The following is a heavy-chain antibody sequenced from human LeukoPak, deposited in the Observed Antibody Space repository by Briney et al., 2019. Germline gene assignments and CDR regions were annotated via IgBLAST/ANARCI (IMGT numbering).Heavy chain of an antibody. J-gene: IGHJ4*02. D-gene: IGHD1-26*01. CDR2: IIPIFGTA. CDR1: GGTFSSYA. Sequence: SVKVSCKASGGTFSSYAISWVRQAPGQGLEWMGGIIPIFGTANYAQKFQGRVTITADESTSTAYMELSSLRSEDTAVYYCARHEEWELLMNDYWGQGTLVTVSS. CDR3: ARHEEWELLMNDY. V-gene: IGHV1-69*13.